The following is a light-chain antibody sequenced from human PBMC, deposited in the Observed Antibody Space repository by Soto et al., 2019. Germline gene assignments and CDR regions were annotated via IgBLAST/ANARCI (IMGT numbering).Light chain of an antibody. CDR2: GNI. J-gene: IGLJ3*02. V-gene: IGLV1-40*01. CDR3: QSYDSSLSGWV. Sequence: QSVLTQPPSVSGAPGQTVTISCTGRSSNIGAGYDVHWYQQLPGTAPKLLIYGNINRPSGVPDRFSGSKSGTSASLAITGLQAEDEADYYCQSYDSSLSGWVFGGGTKLTVL. CDR1: SSNIGAGYD.